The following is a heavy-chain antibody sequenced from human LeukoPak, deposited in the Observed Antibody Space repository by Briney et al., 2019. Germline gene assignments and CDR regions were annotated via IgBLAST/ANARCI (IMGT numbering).Heavy chain of an antibody. D-gene: IGHD6-19*01. J-gene: IGHJ6*03. V-gene: IGHV3-11*01. CDR1: GFTFSDYY. Sequence: GGSLRLSCAASGFTFSDYYMSWIRQAPGKGLEWVSYISRSGSIIYYADSVKGRFTISRDNSKNTLYLQMSSLRAEDTAVYYCAKITVAGTYYYYYYMDVWGKGTTVTVSS. CDR3: AKITVAGTYYYYYYMDV. CDR2: ISRSGSII.